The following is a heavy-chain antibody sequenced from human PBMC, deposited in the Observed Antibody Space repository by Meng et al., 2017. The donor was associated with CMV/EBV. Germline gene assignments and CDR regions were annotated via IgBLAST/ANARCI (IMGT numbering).Heavy chain of an antibody. CDR2: MNPNSGNT. J-gene: IGHJ6*02. CDR1: GYTFTSYD. CDR3: ARGGDCSSTSCYMEKWFFPLQQVYGMDV. D-gene: IGHD2-2*02. V-gene: IGHV1-8*03. Sequence: ASVKVSCKASGYTFTSYDINWVRPATGQGLEWMGWMNPNSGNTGYAQKFQGRVTITRNTSISTAYMELSSLRSEDTAVYYCARGGDCSSTSCYMEKWFFPLQQVYGMDVWGQGTTVTVSS.